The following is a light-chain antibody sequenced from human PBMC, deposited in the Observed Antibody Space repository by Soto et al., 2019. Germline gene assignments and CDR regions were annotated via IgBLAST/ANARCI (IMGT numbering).Light chain of an antibody. Sequence: TQMSQSPSSLSASVGYRVTITCRASQSISGYVNWYQHKPGEAPILLIYAASSLQVGVPSRFSGSGSETDFTLTISSLQPEDFASYYCQQSFSTPYTVGQVTNVDSK. CDR1: QSISGY. J-gene: IGKJ2*01. CDR2: AAS. CDR3: QQSFSTPYT. V-gene: IGKV1-39*01.